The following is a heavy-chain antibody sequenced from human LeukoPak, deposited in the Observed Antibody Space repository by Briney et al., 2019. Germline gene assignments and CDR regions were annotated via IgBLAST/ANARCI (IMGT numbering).Heavy chain of an antibody. J-gene: IGHJ3*02. D-gene: IGHD3-3*01. Sequence: PGGSLRLSCAASGFTFSSYWMYWVRQAPGKGLVWVSRINSDARNTNYADSVQGRFTISRDNAKNTLYLQMNSLRVEDTAVYYCASGIGVGDSFDNWGQGTMVTVSS. CDR2: INSDARNT. CDR3: ASGIGVGDSFDN. CDR1: GFTFSSYW. V-gene: IGHV3-74*01.